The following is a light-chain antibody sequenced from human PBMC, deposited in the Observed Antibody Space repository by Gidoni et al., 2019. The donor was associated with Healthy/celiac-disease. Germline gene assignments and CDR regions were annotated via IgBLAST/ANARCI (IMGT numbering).Light chain of an antibody. Sequence: DIQMTQSPSSLSASVGDRVTITCQASQDISNYLNLYQQKPGKAPKLLIYDASNLETGVPSRFSGSGSGTDFTLTISSLQPEDIATYYCQQYDNLPYSFGQGTKLEIK. CDR1: QDISNY. V-gene: IGKV1-33*01. CDR3: QQYDNLPYS. J-gene: IGKJ2*03. CDR2: DAS.